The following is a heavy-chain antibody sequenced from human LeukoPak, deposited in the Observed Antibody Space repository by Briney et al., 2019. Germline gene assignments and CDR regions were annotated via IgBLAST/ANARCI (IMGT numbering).Heavy chain of an antibody. J-gene: IGHJ3*02. CDR3: ARQFTMVRGVKRAFDI. Sequence: GESLKISCKGSGYSFTSYWISWVRQMPGKGLEWMGRIDPSDSYTNYSPSFQGHVAISADKSISTAYLQWSSLKASDTAMYYCARQFTMVRGVKRAFDIWGQGTMVTVSS. CDR1: GYSFTSYW. V-gene: IGHV5-10-1*01. CDR2: IDPSDSYT. D-gene: IGHD3-10*01.